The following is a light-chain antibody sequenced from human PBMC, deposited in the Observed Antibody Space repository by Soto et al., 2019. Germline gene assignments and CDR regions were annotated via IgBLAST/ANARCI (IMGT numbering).Light chain of an antibody. V-gene: IGLV2-8*01. CDR3: SSYAGSNNRV. J-gene: IGLJ1*01. Sequence: QSVLTQPPSASGSPGQSVTISCTGTSSDVGGYNYVSWYQQRPGKAPKLMIYEVSKRPSGVPDRFSGSKSGNTASLTVSGLQAEDEADCYCSSYAGSNNRVFGTGTKVTVL. CDR2: EVS. CDR1: SSDVGGYNY.